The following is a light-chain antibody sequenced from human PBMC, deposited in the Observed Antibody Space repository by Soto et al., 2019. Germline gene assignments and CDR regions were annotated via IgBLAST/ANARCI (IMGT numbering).Light chain of an antibody. J-gene: IGKJ5*01. V-gene: IGKV1-27*01. CDR3: EQYNNWFSIT. CDR2: AAS. Sequence: DIQMTQSPSSLSTSVGDRVTITCRASQGISNYLAWYQQKPGKVPKLLIYAASTLQSGVPSRFSGSGFGTEFTLTISSLQPEDFAVYYCEQYNNWFSITFGQGTRLEIK. CDR1: QGISNY.